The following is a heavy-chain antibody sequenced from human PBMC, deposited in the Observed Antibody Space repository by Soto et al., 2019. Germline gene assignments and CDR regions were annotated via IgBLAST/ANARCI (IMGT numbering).Heavy chain of an antibody. D-gene: IGHD1-26*01. V-gene: IGHV1-69*12. J-gene: IGHJ6*02. CDR3: ARHPVSGSYADYDGMDV. Sequence: QVQLVQSGAEVKKPGSSVKVSCKASGGTFSSYAISWVRLAPGQGLEWMGGMLPIFGTANHAQKFQGRVTSTADESTSTAYMELSSLRSEDTAVYYCARHPVSGSYADYDGMDVWGQGTTVTVSS. CDR2: MLPIFGTA. CDR1: GGTFSSYA.